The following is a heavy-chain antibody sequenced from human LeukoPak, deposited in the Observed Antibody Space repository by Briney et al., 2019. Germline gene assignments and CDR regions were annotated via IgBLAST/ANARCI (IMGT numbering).Heavy chain of an antibody. CDR3: AAGAYVLRYFDWLPSSPFDP. CDR2: IVVGSGNT. CDR1: GFTFTSSA. J-gene: IGHJ5*02. Sequence: GTSVKVSCKASGFTFTSSAVQWVRQARGQRLEWIGWIVVGSGNTNYAQKFQERVTITRDMSTSTAYMELSSLRSEDTAVYYCAAGAYVLRYFDWLPSSPFDPWGQGTLATVSS. D-gene: IGHD3-9*01. V-gene: IGHV1-58*01.